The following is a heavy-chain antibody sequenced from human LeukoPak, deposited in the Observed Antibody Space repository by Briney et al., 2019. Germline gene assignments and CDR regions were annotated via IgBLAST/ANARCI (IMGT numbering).Heavy chain of an antibody. Sequence: ASVKVSCKASGYTFTSYGISWVRQAPGQGLEWMGWISAYNGNTNYAQKLQGRVTMTTDTSTRTAYMELRSLRSDDTAVYYCARAYCGGDCYSAFYYYMDVWGKGTTVTVSS. CDR2: ISAYNGNT. D-gene: IGHD2-21*01. V-gene: IGHV1-18*01. J-gene: IGHJ6*03. CDR3: ARAYCGGDCYSAFYYYMDV. CDR1: GYTFTSYG.